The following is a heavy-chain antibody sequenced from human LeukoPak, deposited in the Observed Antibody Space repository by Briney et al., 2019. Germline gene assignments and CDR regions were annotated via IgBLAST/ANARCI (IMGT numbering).Heavy chain of an antibody. V-gene: IGHV1-2*06. D-gene: IGHD3-22*01. CDR3: AEEGPRDYYDSSGELGY. J-gene: IGHJ4*02. Sequence: ASVKVSCKASGYTFTGYYMHWVRQAPGQGLERMGRINPNSGGTNYAQKFQGRVTMTRDTSISTAYMELSRLRSDDTAVYYCAEEGPRDYYDSSGELGYWGQGTLVTVSS. CDR1: GYTFTGYY. CDR2: INPNSGGT.